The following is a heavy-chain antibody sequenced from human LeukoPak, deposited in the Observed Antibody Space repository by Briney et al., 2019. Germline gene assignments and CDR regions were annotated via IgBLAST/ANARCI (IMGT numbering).Heavy chain of an antibody. J-gene: IGHJ6*03. V-gene: IGHV4-4*07. CDR3: ARDRRQELRFYYNMDV. D-gene: IGHD1-26*01. CDR1: GGSISDNC. Sequence: SETLSLTCTVSGGSISDNCWSWIRQSAAKGLEWIGRIRTSGGTNYNPSFKGRVSMSVDTSKNQFSLKLSSVTAADTAVYYCARDRRQELRFYYNMDVWGKGTTVTVSS. CDR2: IRTSGGT.